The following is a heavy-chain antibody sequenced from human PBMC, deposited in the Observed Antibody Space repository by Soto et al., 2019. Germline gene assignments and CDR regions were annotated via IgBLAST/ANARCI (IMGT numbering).Heavy chain of an antibody. Sequence: SETLSLTCAVYGGSFSGYYWSWIRQPPGKGLEWIGEINHSGSTNYNPSLKSRVTISVDTSKNQFSLKLSSVTAADTAVYYCARGGGRWFDPWGQGTLVTVS. CDR3: ARGGGRWFDP. V-gene: IGHV4-34*01. J-gene: IGHJ5*02. CDR2: INHSGST. CDR1: GGSFSGYY.